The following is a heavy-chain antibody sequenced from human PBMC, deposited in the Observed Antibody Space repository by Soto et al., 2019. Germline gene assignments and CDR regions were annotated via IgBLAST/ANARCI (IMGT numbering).Heavy chain of an antibody. D-gene: IGHD3-10*01. J-gene: IGHJ3*02. CDR2: ISYDGSNK. Sequence: WVAVISYDGSNKYYADSVKGRFTISRDNSKNTLYPQMNSLRAEDTAVYYCAKGLWFGELPFDAFDIWGQGTMVTVSS. V-gene: IGHV3-30*18. CDR3: AKGLWFGELPFDAFDI.